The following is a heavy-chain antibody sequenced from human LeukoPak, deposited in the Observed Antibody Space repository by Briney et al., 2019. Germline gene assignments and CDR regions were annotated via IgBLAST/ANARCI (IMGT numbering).Heavy chain of an antibody. CDR2: INPNSGGT. Sequence: ASVKVSCKASGYTFTGYYMHWVRQAPGQGLEWMGWINPNSGGTNYAQKFQGRVTMTRDTSISTAYMELSRLRSDDTAVYYCVREVGGSGSGSYDYWGQGTLVTVSS. D-gene: IGHD3-10*01. J-gene: IGHJ4*02. CDR3: VREVGGSGSGSYDY. V-gene: IGHV1-2*02. CDR1: GYTFTGYY.